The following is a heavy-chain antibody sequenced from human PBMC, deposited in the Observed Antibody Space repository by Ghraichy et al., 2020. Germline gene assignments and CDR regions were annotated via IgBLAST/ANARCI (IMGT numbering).Heavy chain of an antibody. V-gene: IGHV4-34*01. CDR2: INHGGNT. D-gene: IGHD4-23*01. Sequence: SQTLSLTCTVYGGSFSGYYWSWIRQPPGKGLEWIGEINHGGNTNYNPSLKSRVTISVDTSKNQFSLKLRSVTAAETAVYYCATGLYGGKYFDYWGQGTLGTVCS. J-gene: IGHJ4*02. CDR3: ATGLYGGKYFDY. CDR1: GGSFSGYY.